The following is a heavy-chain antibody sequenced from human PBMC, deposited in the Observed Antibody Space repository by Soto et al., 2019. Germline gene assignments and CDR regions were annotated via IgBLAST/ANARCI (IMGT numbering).Heavy chain of an antibody. Sequence: GGSLRLSCAASGFTFSNYDMHWVRQVTGKGLEWISSIGTAGDTYYAGSVRGRFTISRDNSKSTLYLQMNSLRAEDTALYYCAKGRSYYYYYGVDVWGQGTTVTVSS. CDR3: AKGRSYYYYYGVDV. CDR2: IGTAGDT. CDR1: GFTFSNYD. J-gene: IGHJ6*02. V-gene: IGHV3-13*01.